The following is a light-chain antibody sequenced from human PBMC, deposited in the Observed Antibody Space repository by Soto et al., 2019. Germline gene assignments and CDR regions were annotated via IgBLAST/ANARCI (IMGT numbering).Light chain of an antibody. J-gene: IGKJ4*01. CDR1: QTISMY. Sequence: DIQMTKSPSSLSASVGDRVTITCRARQTISMYLTWYQQTPGKAPNLLIYDASTLQSGVPSRFSGSGSGTEFTLTISSLQPEDFATYYCHQTHTTPLTFGGGTKVEIK. CDR2: DAS. CDR3: HQTHTTPLT. V-gene: IGKV1-39*01.